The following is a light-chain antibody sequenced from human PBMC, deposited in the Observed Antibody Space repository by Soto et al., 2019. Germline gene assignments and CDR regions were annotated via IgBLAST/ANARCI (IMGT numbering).Light chain of an antibody. J-gene: IGKJ5*01. CDR3: QQRSNLPPIT. CDR2: DAS. V-gene: IGKV3-11*01. CDR1: QSVSSY. Sequence: EIVLTQSPATLSLSPGERATLSCRASQSVSSYFACYQQKPGQAPRLLIYDASNRATGIPARFSGSGSGTEVTLTISSLEPEDFVVYYCQQRSNLPPITFGQGTRLEIK.